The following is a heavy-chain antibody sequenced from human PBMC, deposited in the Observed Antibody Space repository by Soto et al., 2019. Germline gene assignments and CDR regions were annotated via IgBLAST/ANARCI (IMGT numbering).Heavy chain of an antibody. D-gene: IGHD6-13*01. V-gene: IGHV1-69*13. CDR3: ARLYSSSWFDRGFDY. CDR1: GYTFTSYY. J-gene: IGHJ4*02. CDR2: IIPIFGTA. Sequence: ASVKVSCKASGYTFTSYYMHWVRQAPGQGLEWMGGIIPIFGTANYAQKFQGRVTITADESTSTAYMELSSLRSEDTAVYYCARLYSSSWFDRGFDYWGQGTLVTVST.